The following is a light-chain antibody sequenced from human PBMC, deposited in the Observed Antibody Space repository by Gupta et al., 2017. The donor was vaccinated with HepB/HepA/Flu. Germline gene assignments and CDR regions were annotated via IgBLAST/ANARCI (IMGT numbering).Light chain of an antibody. V-gene: IGKV2-28*01. CDR1: KSLLHSNGYNY. CDR3: MQPLQSPCT. Sequence: IVMTKSQPSLPVPSVEPASTSCRPSKSLLHSNGYNYLDCCLQKPGQSPQLRIYYGANRASGGPDRCCGSGAGTDVILKNIRGEAEEVGVYYCMQPLQSPCTFGQGTKLEI. CDR2: YGA. J-gene: IGKJ2*02.